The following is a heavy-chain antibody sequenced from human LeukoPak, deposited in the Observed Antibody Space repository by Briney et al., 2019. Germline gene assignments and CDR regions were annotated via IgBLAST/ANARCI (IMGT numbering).Heavy chain of an antibody. Sequence: QPGGSLRLSCAASGFTFSDYAMSWVRQGPGKGLQWVSVIYSGDITYYADSVKGRFTISRDNSKNTLYLQMNSLRVEDTAVYYCSRGSIDFEYWGQGTLVTVSS. J-gene: IGHJ4*02. V-gene: IGHV3-53*01. CDR1: GFTFSDYA. CDR3: SRGSIDFEY. CDR2: IYSGDIT. D-gene: IGHD2/OR15-2a*01.